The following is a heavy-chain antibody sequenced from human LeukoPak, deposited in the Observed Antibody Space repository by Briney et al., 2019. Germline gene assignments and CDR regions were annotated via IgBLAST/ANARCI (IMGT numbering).Heavy chain of an antibody. CDR3: AKAQIFGVVIIPGGFDY. Sequence: GGSLRLSCAASGFTFSSYAMSWVRQAPGKGLEWVSAISGSGGSTYYADSVKGRFTISRDNSKNTLHLQMNSLRAEDTAVYYCAKAQIFGVVIIPGGFDYWGQGTLVTVSS. J-gene: IGHJ4*02. V-gene: IGHV3-23*01. D-gene: IGHD3-3*01. CDR1: GFTFSSYA. CDR2: ISGSGGST.